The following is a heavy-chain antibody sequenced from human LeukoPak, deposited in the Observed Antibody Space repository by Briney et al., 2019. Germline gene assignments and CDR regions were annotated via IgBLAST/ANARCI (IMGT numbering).Heavy chain of an antibody. CDR2: INQDGTEK. V-gene: IGHV3-7*01. CDR1: GFTFTSYW. J-gene: IGHJ4*02. Sequence: GGSLRLSCTASGFTFTSYWMSWVRQSPGMGLEWVANINQDGTEKYYVDSVKGRFTISRDNAKNSLYLQMNSLRAEDTAIYYCARVLRWGNTGYAFDYWGQVTLVTVSS. CDR3: ARVLRWGNTGYAFDY. D-gene: IGHD3-9*01.